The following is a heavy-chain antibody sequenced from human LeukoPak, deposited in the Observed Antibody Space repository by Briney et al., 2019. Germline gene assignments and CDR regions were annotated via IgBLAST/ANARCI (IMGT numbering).Heavy chain of an antibody. CDR3: ARSQGGITIFGVVHNWFDP. D-gene: IGHD3-3*01. CDR1: GGSISSSSYY. Sequence: SETLSLTCTVSGGSISSSSYYWGWIRQPPGKGLEWIGSIYYSGSTYYNPSLKSRVTISVDTSKNQFSLKLSSVTAADTAVYYCARSQGGITIFGVVHNWFDPWGQGTLVTVSS. V-gene: IGHV4-39*01. J-gene: IGHJ5*02. CDR2: IYYSGST.